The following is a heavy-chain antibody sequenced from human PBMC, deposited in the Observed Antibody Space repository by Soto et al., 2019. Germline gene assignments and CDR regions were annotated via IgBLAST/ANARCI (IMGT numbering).Heavy chain of an antibody. D-gene: IGHD1-26*01. CDR3: ARGLIPGSQYSGGWYYFDS. J-gene: IGHJ4*02. Sequence: QVQLQQSGAGLLKPSETLSLTCDVYGGSFSGYIWTWIRQTPGKGLQWIGQINHSGSANYNPSLKSRVTRSVHTSKSQFSLELSSVTAADTAVYYCARGLIPGSQYSGGWYYFDSWGQGTQVTVSS. CDR2: INHSGSA. CDR1: GGSFSGYI. V-gene: IGHV4-34*01.